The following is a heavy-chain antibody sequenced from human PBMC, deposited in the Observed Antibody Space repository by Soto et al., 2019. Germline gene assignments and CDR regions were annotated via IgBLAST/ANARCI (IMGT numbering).Heavy chain of an antibody. CDR2: IGGTDGKT. CDR1: GFTFSSYA. CDR3: AKGMFSSSPAAAGSFDY. J-gene: IGHJ4*01. D-gene: IGHD3-10*01. V-gene: IGHV3-23*01. Sequence: GGSLRLSCAASGFTFSSYAMSWVRQAPGKGLEWVAAIGGTDGKTYYADSVKGRFTISRDNSEKTLYLQMSGLRAEDTAVYFCAKGMFSSSPAAAGSFDYWGHGALVTVSS.